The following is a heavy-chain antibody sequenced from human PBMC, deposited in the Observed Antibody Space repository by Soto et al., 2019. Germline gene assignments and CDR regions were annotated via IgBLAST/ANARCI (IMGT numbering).Heavy chain of an antibody. CDR2: IDHSGST. D-gene: IGHD3-10*01. CDR3: ARDPAGSGPNFDY. V-gene: IGHV4-30-2*01. CDR1: GGSISSGGYS. Sequence: SETLSLTCAVSGGSISSGGYSWSWIRQPPGKGLEWIGYIDHSGSTYYNPSLKSRVTISVDTSKNQLSLKLSSVTAADTAVYYCARDPAGSGPNFDYWGQGALVTVSS. J-gene: IGHJ4*02.